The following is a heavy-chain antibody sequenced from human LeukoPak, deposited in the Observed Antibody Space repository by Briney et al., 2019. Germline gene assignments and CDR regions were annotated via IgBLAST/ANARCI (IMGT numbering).Heavy chain of an antibody. CDR2: INPSGGST. J-gene: IGHJ6*02. V-gene: IGHV1-46*01. CDR1: GYTFTSYY. Sequence: GSVKVPCKASGYTFTSYYMHWVRQAPGQGLEWMGIINPSGGSTSYAQKFQGRVTMTRDTSTSTVYMELSSLRSEDTAVYYCARSTDDYGMDVWGQGTTVTVSS. D-gene: IGHD2-2*01. CDR3: ARSTDDYGMDV.